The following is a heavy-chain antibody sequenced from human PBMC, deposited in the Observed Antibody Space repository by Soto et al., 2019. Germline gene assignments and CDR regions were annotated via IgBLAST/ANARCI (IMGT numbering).Heavy chain of an antibody. CDR3: ARGGWDGYHDY. CDR1: GGSISSYY. J-gene: IGHJ4*02. CDR2: IYYSGST. V-gene: IGHV4-59*08. D-gene: IGHD5-12*01. Sequence: TSETLSLTCTFSGGSISSYYWSWIRQPPGKGLEWIGYIYYSGSTTYNPSLKSRVTISVDTSKNQFSLKLSSVTAADTAVYYCARGGWDGYHDYWGQGTLVTVSS.